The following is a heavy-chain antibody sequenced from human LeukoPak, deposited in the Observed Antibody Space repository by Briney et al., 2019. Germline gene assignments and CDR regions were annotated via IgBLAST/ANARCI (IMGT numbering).Heavy chain of an antibody. Sequence: GSSVKVSCKASGGTFSCYANGWMRQAPGQGLEWMGGIIPIFGTANYAQKFQGRVTITADESTSTAYMELSSLRSEDTAVYYCARAPYSNSSTQHYYYYYGMDVWGQGTTVTVSS. J-gene: IGHJ6*02. CDR1: GGTFSCYA. D-gene: IGHD6-6*01. CDR2: IIPIFGTA. CDR3: ARAPYSNSSTQHYYYYYGMDV. V-gene: IGHV1-69*01.